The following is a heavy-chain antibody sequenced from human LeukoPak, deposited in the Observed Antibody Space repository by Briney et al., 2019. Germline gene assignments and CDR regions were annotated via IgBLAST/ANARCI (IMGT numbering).Heavy chain of an antibody. CDR1: GFTFSTYG. J-gene: IGHJ4*02. CDR2: IRYDGSNK. CDR3: ARQEYSSSSEPIDY. Sequence: GGSLRLSCAASGFTFSTYGMHWVRQAPGKGLEWVAFIRYDGSNKYYADSVKGRFTISRDNSKNTLYLQMNSLRAEDTAVYYCARQEYSSSSEPIDYWGQGTLVTVSS. D-gene: IGHD6-6*01. V-gene: IGHV3-30*02.